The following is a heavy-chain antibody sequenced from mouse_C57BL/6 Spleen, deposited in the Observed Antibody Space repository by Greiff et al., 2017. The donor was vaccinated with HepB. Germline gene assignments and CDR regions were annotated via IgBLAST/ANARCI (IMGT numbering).Heavy chain of an antibody. Sequence: QVTLKESGPGILQSSQTLSLTCSFSGFSLSTSGMGVSWIRQPSGKGLEWLAHIYWDDDKRYNPSLKSRLTISKDTSRNQVFLKITSVDTADTATYYCARSDELYSTVEVGYWYFDVWGTGTTVTVSS. CDR1: GFSLSTSGMG. J-gene: IGHJ1*03. CDR3: ARSDELYSTVEVGYWYFDV. CDR2: IYWDDDK. V-gene: IGHV8-12*01. D-gene: IGHD1-1*01.